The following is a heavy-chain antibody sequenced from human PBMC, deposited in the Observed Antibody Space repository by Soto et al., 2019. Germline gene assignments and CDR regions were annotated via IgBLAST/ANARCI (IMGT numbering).Heavy chain of an antibody. CDR3: ARDNPYTNSFGNWFDP. CDR2: IIPVFGTV. D-gene: IGHD6-13*01. Sequence: QVRLVQSGAEVKKPGSSVKVSCKASGGTFSKYAITWLRLAPGQGLEWLGGIIPVFGTVNYAQKFQGRVTITADESTSTAYMELNRLRSEGTAVYYCARDNPYTNSFGNWFDPWGQGTLVIVS. CDR1: GGTFSKYA. V-gene: IGHV1-69*01. J-gene: IGHJ5*02.